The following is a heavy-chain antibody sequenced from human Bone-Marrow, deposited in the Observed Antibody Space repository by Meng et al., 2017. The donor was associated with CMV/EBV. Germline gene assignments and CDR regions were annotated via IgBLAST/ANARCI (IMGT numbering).Heavy chain of an antibody. CDR1: GGSISSYY. CDR2: IYYSGST. D-gene: IGHD3-22*01. Sequence: SETLSLTCTVSGGSISSYYWSWIRQPPGKGLEWIGYIYYSGSTNYNPSLKSRVTISVDTSKNQFSLKLSSVTAADTAVYYCARGTNKYDSSDYFVDYWGKGTLVTVSS. CDR3: ARGTNKYDSSDYFVDY. J-gene: IGHJ4*02. V-gene: IGHV4-59*01.